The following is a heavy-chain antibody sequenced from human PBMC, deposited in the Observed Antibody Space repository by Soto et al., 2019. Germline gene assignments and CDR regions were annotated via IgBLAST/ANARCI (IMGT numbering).Heavy chain of an antibody. J-gene: IGHJ6*02. CDR1: GGSISSGDYY. Sequence: SETLSLTCTVSGGSISSGDYYWSWIRQPPGKGLEWIGYIYYSGSTYYNPSLKSRVTISVDTSKNQFSLKLSSVTAADTAVYYCARAEGLYYYGMDVWGQGTTVTISS. CDR2: IYYSGST. V-gene: IGHV4-30-4*01. CDR3: ARAEGLYYYGMDV.